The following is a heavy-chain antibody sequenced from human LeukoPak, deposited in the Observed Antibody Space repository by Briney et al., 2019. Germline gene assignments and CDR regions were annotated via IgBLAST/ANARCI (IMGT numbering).Heavy chain of an antibody. CDR2: ISGSGDNT. Sequence: GGSLRHSCAPSGFTFSSYAMSWVRQVPGKGLKWVSVISGSGDNTYYADSVKGPFTISRDNAKNSLFLQMNSLRADDTAVYYCARPRDVGAKAFDYWGQGNLVTVSS. CDR1: GFTFSSYA. V-gene: IGHV3-23*01. CDR3: ARPRDVGAKAFDY. J-gene: IGHJ4*02. D-gene: IGHD1-26*01.